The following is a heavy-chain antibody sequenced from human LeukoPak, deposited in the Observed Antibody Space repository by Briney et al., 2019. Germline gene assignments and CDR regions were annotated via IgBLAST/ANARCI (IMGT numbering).Heavy chain of an antibody. CDR2: IYYGGST. V-gene: IGHV4-59*08. Sequence: PSETLSLTCTVSGGSISSYYWSWIRQPPGKGLEWIGYIYYGGSTNYNPSLKSRVTISVDTSKNQFSLKLSSVTAADTAVYYCARWAEMAQIRVAYFDYWGQGTLVTVSS. CDR1: GGSISSYY. D-gene: IGHD5-24*01. J-gene: IGHJ4*02. CDR3: ARWAEMAQIRVAYFDY.